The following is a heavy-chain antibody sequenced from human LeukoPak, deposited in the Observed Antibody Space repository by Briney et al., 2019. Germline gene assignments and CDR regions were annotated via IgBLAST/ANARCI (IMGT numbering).Heavy chain of an antibody. Sequence: SETLSLTCTVSGDSISSGGHYWNWLRQRPEKGLEWIGYIFYTGSTYYNPSLKSRVTISVDTSKNQFSLKLSSVTAADTAVYYCARSPGIWNEYGRLEYWGQGALVTVSS. CDR3: ARSPGIWNEYGRLEY. CDR2: IFYTGST. J-gene: IGHJ4*02. V-gene: IGHV4-31*03. D-gene: IGHD1-1*01. CDR1: GDSISSGGHY.